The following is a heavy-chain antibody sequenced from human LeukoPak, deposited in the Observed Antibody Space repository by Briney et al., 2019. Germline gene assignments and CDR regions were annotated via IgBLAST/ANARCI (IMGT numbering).Heavy chain of an antibody. D-gene: IGHD3-16*01. J-gene: IGHJ3*01. CDR1: GDSITTYY. CDR2: IFSTGIT. Sequence: PSETLSLTCNVYGDSITTYYWSWIRQSPGKGLEWIGYIFSTGITNYNPSLKSRATISVDTSKTLYSLEVSTLTAADTAVYYCARHLTAPGAFDCWGQGTMVTVSS. CDR3: ARHLTAPGAFDC. V-gene: IGHV4-59*08.